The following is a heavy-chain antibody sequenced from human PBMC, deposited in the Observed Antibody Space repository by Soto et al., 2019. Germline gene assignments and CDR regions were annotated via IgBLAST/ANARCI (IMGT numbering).Heavy chain of an antibody. CDR3: VRDLKNYFGMDV. J-gene: IGHJ6*02. CDR2: IEQDGNEI. V-gene: IGHV3-7*01. Sequence: DVQLVESGGGLVQPGGSVRLSCAASGFIFRSYWMSWVRQAPGKGLEWVANIEQDGNEIFYDDSMKGRFTISRDNAKNSLFLQINSLRAEDTAVYCCVRDLKNYFGMDVWGQGTTVTVSS. CDR1: GFIFRSYW.